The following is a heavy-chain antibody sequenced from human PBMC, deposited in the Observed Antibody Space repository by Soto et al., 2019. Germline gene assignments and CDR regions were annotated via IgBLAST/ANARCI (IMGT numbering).Heavy chain of an antibody. Sequence: GASVKVSCEASGYTFTSYDINWVRQATGQGLEWMGWMNPNSGNTGYAQKFQGRVTMTRNTSISTAYMELSSLRSEDTAVYYCARQRGNYCSSTSCLTFALHLYYYYMDVWGKGTTVTVSS. CDR2: MNPNSGNT. V-gene: IGHV1-8*01. CDR1: GYTFTSYD. J-gene: IGHJ6*03. D-gene: IGHD2-2*01. CDR3: ARQRGNYCSSTSCLTFALHLYYYYMDV.